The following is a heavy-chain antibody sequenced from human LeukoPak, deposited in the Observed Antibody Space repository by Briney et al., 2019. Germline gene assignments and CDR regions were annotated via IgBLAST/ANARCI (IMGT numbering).Heavy chain of an antibody. J-gene: IGHJ4*02. CDR1: GGSFSGYY. Sequence: SETLSLTCAVYGGSFSGYYWSWIRQPPGKGLEWIGEINHSGSTNYNSSLKSRVTISVDTSKNQFSLKLSSVTAADTAVYYCARGGMYSSYSYWGQGTLVTVSS. CDR3: ARGGMYSSYSY. V-gene: IGHV4-34*01. D-gene: IGHD6-19*01. CDR2: INHSGST.